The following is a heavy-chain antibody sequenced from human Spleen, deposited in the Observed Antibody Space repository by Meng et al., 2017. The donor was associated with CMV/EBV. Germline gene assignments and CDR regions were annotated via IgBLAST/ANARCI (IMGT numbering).Heavy chain of an antibody. J-gene: IGHJ4*02. CDR2: ILPTDSQT. V-gene: IGHV5-51*01. CDR1: GYPFYTNW. CDR3: ARVRDLSNGLDYFDC. D-gene: IGHD3-22*01. Sequence: SGYPFYTNWVAWVRQLPGKGLEWMGIILPTDSQTSFSPSFQDQVSISVDMSISTAYLHWSSLKASDTAVYYCARVRDLSNGLDYFDCWGQGTLVTVSS.